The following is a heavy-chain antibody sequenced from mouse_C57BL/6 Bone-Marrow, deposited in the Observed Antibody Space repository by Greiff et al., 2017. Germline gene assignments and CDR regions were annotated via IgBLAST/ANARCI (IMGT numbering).Heavy chain of an antibody. CDR1: GYTFTSYW. J-gene: IGHJ4*01. Sequence: QVQLQQPGAELVMPGASVKLSCKASGYTFTSYWMHWVKQRPGQGLEWIGEIDPSDSYTNYNQKFKCKSTLTVDKSSSTAYMQLSSLTSEDSAVYYCARYSSGYCAMDYWGQGTSVTVSS. CDR2: IDPSDSYT. V-gene: IGHV1-69*01. D-gene: IGHD3-2*02. CDR3: ARYSSGYCAMDY.